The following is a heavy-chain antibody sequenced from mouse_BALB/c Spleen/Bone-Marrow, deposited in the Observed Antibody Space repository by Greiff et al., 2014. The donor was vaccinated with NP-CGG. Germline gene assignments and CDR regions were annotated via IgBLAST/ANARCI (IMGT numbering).Heavy chain of an antibody. V-gene: IGHV14-3*02. D-gene: IGHD2-1*01. CDR2: IDPENGNI. CDR3: ARVYPNAMDY. Sequence: EVQVVESGAEFVKSGASVKLSCTASGFNFNDSYMYWVKQRPEQGLEWVGRIDPENGNIKYDPKFQGEDTITADTTSNTAYLQLSSLTSEGTAVYYCARVYPNAMDYWGQGTSVTVSS. CDR1: GFNFNDSY. J-gene: IGHJ4*01.